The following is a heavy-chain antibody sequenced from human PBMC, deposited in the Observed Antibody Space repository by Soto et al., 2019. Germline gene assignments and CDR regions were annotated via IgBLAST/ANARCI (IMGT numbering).Heavy chain of an antibody. D-gene: IGHD3-22*01. CDR1: GFTFSNAW. CDR2: IKSKTDGGTA. CDR3: TTDSYSTIIVVRFDY. Sequence: GGSLSLSCAASGFTFSNAWINWVRQAPGKGLEWVGRIKSKTDGGTADFAAPVKGRFAISRDDSKNTVYLQMNSLKTEDTAVYYCTTDSYSTIIVVRFDYWGHGTLVTVSS. V-gene: IGHV3-15*07. J-gene: IGHJ4*01.